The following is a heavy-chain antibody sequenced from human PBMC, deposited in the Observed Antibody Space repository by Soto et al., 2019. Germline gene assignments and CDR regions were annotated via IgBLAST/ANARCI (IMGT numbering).Heavy chain of an antibody. CDR2: ISKGGSNL. D-gene: IGHD6-19*01. V-gene: IGHV3-30-3*01. CDR1: GFTLSSYA. J-gene: IGHJ4*02. Sequence: GGSLRLSCAASGFTLSSYAIHWVRQAPGKGLEWVTVISKGGSNLYFADSVKGRFTISRDNSKNTLYLQMNSLRSEDTAVYYCAREVEYTSAFGISSSFDYWGPGTLVTVSS. CDR3: AREVEYTSAFGISSSFDY.